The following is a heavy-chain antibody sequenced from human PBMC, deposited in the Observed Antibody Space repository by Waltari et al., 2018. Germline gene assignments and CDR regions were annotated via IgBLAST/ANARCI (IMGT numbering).Heavy chain of an antibody. CDR3: ARDWSGCSGGSCYYY. V-gene: IGHV4-4*02. Sequence: QVQLQESGPGLVKPSGTLSLTCAVSGGSLSRSNWWSWVRQPPGKGLEWIGEIYHSGSTNYNPSLKSRVTISVDKSKNQFSLKLSSVTAADTAVYYCARDWSGCSGGSCYYYWGQGTLVTVSS. J-gene: IGHJ4*02. D-gene: IGHD2-15*01. CDR1: GGSLSRSNW. CDR2: IYHSGST.